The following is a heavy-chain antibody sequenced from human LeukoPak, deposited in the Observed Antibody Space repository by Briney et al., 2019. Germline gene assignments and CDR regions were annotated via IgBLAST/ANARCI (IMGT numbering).Heavy chain of an antibody. J-gene: IGHJ6*02. CDR3: AKDVSAASYYYYYGMDV. D-gene: IGHD2-2*01. CDR2: IIPIFGTA. V-gene: IGHV1-69*01. CDR1: GGTFSSYA. Sequence: SVKVSCKASGGTFSSYAISWVRQAPGQGLEWMGGIIPIFGTANYAQKFQGRVTITADESTSTAYMELSSLRSEDTALYYCAKDVSAASYYYYYGMDVWGQGTTVTVSS.